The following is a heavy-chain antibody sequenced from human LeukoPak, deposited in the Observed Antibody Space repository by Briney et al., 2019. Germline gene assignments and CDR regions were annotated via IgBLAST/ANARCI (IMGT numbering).Heavy chain of an antibody. Sequence: SETLSLTCTVSGGSISSSSYYWGWIRQPPGKGLEWIGSIYYSGSTYYNPSLKSRVTISVDTSKNQFSLKLSSVTAADTAVYYCARDERRHVSGSYYYWGQGTLVTVSS. CDR3: ARDERRHVSGSYYY. CDR2: IYYSGST. CDR1: GGSISSSSYY. V-gene: IGHV4-39*07. D-gene: IGHD3-16*01. J-gene: IGHJ4*02.